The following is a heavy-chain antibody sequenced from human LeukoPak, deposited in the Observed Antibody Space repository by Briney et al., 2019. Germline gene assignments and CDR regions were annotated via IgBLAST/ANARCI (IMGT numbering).Heavy chain of an antibody. CDR3: ARSEYYGDGSSTNWFDP. D-gene: IGHD4-17*01. CDR2: ISSSGTII. Sequence: GGSLRDSCAASGFTSSVFELNWVRQAPGKGLEWVSYISSSGTIIYYAESVKGRFTISRDNTKNSLYLQMNSLGAEDTAVYYCARSEYYGDGSSTNWFDPWGQGTLVTVSS. CDR1: GFTSSVFE. J-gene: IGHJ5*02. V-gene: IGHV3-48*03.